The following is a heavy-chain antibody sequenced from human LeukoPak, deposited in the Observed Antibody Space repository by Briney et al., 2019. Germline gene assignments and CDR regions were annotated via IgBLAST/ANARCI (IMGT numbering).Heavy chain of an antibody. D-gene: IGHD2/OR15-2a*01. V-gene: IGHV3-7*01. J-gene: IGHJ3*02. CDR3: LRGQRILEFLIHQGSFDK. CDR2: IKQEGSER. CDR1: GFTFSSHW. Sequence: GGSLRLSCAASGFTFSSHWMAWVRQAPGKGLEWVANIKQEGSERDYVDSVKGRFTISRDNAKNSAFLEMKSRRVDDTAVYYCLRGQRILEFLIHQGSFDKLGQGTTVIVSS.